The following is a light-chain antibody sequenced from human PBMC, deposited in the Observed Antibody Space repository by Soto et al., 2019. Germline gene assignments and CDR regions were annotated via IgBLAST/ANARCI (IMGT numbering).Light chain of an antibody. V-gene: IGLV2-23*01. CDR2: EDN. CDR3: CSHARTSTYV. Sequence: QSALTQPASVSGSPGQSITISCTGTSSDVGSYNLVSWYQQHPGKAPKLMIYEDNKRPSGVSNRFSVSKSGYTASLTISGLQAEDEADYYCCSHARTSTYVFGSGTKVTVL. J-gene: IGLJ1*01. CDR1: SSDVGSYNL.